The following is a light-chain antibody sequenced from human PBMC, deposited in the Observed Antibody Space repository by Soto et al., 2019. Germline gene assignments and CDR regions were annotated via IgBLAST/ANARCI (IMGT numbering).Light chain of an antibody. CDR1: SSDVGGYNF. CDR2: DVS. J-gene: IGLJ1*01. CDR3: SSYKSSTNLV. V-gene: IGLV2-14*01. Sequence: QSALTQPASVSGSPGQSITISCTGTSSDVGGYNFVSWYQQHPGKAPKLMIYDVSDRPSGVSNRFSASKSGNTASLTISGLQAEDEADYYCSSYKSSTNLVFGTGTKVTVL.